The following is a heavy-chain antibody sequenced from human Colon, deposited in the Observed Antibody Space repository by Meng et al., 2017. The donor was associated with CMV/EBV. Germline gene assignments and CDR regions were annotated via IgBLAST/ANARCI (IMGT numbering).Heavy chain of an antibody. Sequence: FISYAMAWVRQGPRKGLEWVPVISYDGSNNYYAHSVTGLFTISSDNSKNTLYLQMNSLSAEDTAVYYCARDLIVVVPAAIGEGVDYWGQGTLVTVSS. CDR2: ISYDGSNN. CDR1: FISYA. V-gene: IGHV3-30*04. J-gene: IGHJ4*02. CDR3: ARDLIVVVPAAIGEGVDY. D-gene: IGHD2-2*02.